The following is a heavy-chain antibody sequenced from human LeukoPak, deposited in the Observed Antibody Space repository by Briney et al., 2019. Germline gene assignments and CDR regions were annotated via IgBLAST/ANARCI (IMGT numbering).Heavy chain of an antibody. D-gene: IGHD2-2*01. J-gene: IGHJ4*02. CDR3: AKLQTAVVPAATLGFDS. Sequence: PGGSLRLSCAASGFTFSSYAMHWVRQAPGKGLEWVAVISYDGSNKYYADSVKGRFSVSRDNTKNTFHLQMNSLRAEDTAIYYCAKLQTAVVPAATLGFDSWGQRTLVTVSS. CDR1: GFTFSSYA. CDR2: ISYDGSNK. V-gene: IGHV3-30*04.